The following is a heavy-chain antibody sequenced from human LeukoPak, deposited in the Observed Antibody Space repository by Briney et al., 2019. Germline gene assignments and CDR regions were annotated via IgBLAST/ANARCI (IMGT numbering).Heavy chain of an antibody. D-gene: IGHD4-17*01. CDR2: IYYSGST. CDR1: GGSISSADYY. CDR3: ARERATVTTP. J-gene: IGHJ5*02. Sequence: SETLFLTCTLSGGSISSADYYWSWIRQPPGKGLEWIGYIYYSGSTYYNPSLKSRVTISVDTSKNQFSLNLSSVTAADTAVYYCARERATVTTPWGQGTLVTVSS. V-gene: IGHV4-30-4*01.